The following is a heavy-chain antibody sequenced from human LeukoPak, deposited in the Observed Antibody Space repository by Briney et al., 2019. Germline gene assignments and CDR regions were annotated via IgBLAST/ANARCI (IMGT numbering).Heavy chain of an antibody. J-gene: IGHJ4*02. CDR1: GFTFSSYW. CDR3: AGHRSGDFDY. CDR2: IKEDGNEK. D-gene: IGHD3-22*01. Sequence: PGGSLRLSCAASGFTFSSYWMSWVRQAPGKGLEWVANIKEDGNEKYYVDSVKGRFTISRDNAKNSLYLQMNSLRAEDTAVYYCAGHRSGDFDYWGQGTLVTVSS. V-gene: IGHV3-7*01.